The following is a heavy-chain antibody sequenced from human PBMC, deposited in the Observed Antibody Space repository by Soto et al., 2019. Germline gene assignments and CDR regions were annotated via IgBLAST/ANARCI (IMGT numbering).Heavy chain of an antibody. V-gene: IGHV4-31*03. CDR3: ARDSAARPYDAFDI. D-gene: IGHD6-6*01. J-gene: IGHJ3*02. CDR2: IYYSGST. CDR1: GGSISSGGYY. Sequence: QVQLQESGPGLVKPSQTLSLTCTVSGGSISSGGYYWSWIRQHPGKGLEWIGYIYYSGSTYYNPSLKSRVTISVDTSKNQSSLKLSSVTAADTAVYYCARDSAARPYDAFDIWGQGTMVTVSS.